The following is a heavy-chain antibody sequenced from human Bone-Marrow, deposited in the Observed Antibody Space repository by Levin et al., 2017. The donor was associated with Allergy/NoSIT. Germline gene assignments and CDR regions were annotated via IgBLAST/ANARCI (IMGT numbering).Heavy chain of an antibody. V-gene: IGHV3-72*01. D-gene: IGHD2-15*01. Sequence: GGSLRLSCAASGFIFSDHYMDWVRQAPGKGLEWVGRSRNKANSYITEYAASVKGRFTISRDDSKNSLYLQMNSLKTEDTAVYYCASGPRYCFSSSCFIYFDYWGLGTLVTVSS. CDR2: SRNKANSYIT. CDR3: ASGPRYCFSSSCFIYFDY. J-gene: IGHJ4*02. CDR1: GFIFSDHY.